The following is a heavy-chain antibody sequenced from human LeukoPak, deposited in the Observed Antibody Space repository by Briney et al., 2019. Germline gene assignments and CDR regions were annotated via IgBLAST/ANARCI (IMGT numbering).Heavy chain of an antibody. CDR2: IHHSGTT. Sequence: SETLSLTCSVSGGSISNSDYQWGWLRQAPGKGPEWIATIHHSGTTYFNPSLESRVTISADTSNNQFSLKLTSVTAADTAVYYCARSKAHLSTSWYGTWFDPWGQGTLVTVSS. CDR3: ARSKAHLSTSWYGTWFDP. V-gene: IGHV4-39*01. J-gene: IGHJ5*02. CDR1: GGSISNSDYQ. D-gene: IGHD2-2*01.